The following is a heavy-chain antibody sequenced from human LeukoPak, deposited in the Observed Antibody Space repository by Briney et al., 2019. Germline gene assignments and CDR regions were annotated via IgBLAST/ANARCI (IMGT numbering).Heavy chain of an antibody. CDR1: GFTVSSNY. D-gene: IGHD3-10*01. CDR3: ARDLGGGRWGHYYGSGSYPPPD. V-gene: IGHV3-66*01. Sequence: GGSLRLSCAASGFTVSSNYMSWVRQAPGKGLEWVSVIYSGGSTYYADSVKGRFTISRDNSKNTLYPQMNSLRAEDTAVYYCARDLGGGRWGHYYGSGSYPPPDWGQGTLVTVSS. J-gene: IGHJ4*02. CDR2: IYSGGST.